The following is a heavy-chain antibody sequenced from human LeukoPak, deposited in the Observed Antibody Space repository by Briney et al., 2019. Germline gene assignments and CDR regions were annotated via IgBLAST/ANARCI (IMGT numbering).Heavy chain of an antibody. V-gene: IGHV5-51*01. CDR1: GYSFTSYC. CDR2: TYPGDSGP. D-gene: IGHD1-26*01. J-gene: IGHJ3*01. Sequence: KTGESLKISCKVSGYSFTSYCIGWVRQMPGKGLEWMGITYPGDSGPTYSPSFQGQVTISVDKSINTAYLQWSSLQASDTAMYYCGMSGDRVPLQDDVFDVWGQGTMVTVST. CDR3: GMSGDRVPLQDDVFDV.